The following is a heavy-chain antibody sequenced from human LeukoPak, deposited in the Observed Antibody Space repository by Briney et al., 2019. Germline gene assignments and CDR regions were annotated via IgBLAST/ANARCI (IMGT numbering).Heavy chain of an antibody. CDR1: GFTFSSYE. J-gene: IGHJ3*02. CDR3: ARDLWWELLRVACDI. Sequence: GGSLRLSCAASGFTFSSYEMNWVRQAPGKGLEWVSYISSSGSTTFYADSVKGRFTISRDNSKNSLYLLMNSLRAEDTAVYYCARDLWWELLRVACDIWAQGTVVSVLS. V-gene: IGHV3-48*03. D-gene: IGHD1-26*01. CDR2: ISSSGSTT.